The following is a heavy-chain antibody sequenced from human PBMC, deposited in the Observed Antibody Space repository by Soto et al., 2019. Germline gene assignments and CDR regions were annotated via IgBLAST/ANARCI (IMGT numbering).Heavy chain of an antibody. J-gene: IGHJ5*02. D-gene: IGHD6-6*01. CDR1: GGSISSSNYY. Sequence: SETMALTCSVSGGSISSSNYYWDWILQPPGKGLEWIGAMYYTGNKNYNPSLESRVTMSVDTSKNQFSLKLSSVTPKDTAVYYCARRSSSSLGSLFDPWGRGILVTVSS. V-gene: IGHV4-39*01. CDR2: MYYTGNK. CDR3: ARRSSSSLGSLFDP.